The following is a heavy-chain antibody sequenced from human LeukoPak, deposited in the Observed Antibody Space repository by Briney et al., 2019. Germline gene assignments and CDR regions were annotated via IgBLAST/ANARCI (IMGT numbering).Heavy chain of an antibody. V-gene: IGHV3-23*01. J-gene: IGHJ3*02. Sequence: GGSLRLSCAASGFTFSSYAMSWVRQAPGKGLEWVSAISGSGGSTYYADSVKGRFTISRDNSKNTLYLQMNSLRAEDTAVYYCARRSGANLEWFEPPDAFDIWGQGTMVTVSS. CDR3: ARRSGANLEWFEPPDAFDI. D-gene: IGHD3-3*01. CDR1: GFTFSSYA. CDR2: ISGSGGST.